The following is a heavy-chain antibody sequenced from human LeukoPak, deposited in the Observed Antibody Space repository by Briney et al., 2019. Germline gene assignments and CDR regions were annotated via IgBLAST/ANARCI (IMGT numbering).Heavy chain of an antibody. D-gene: IGHD3-3*02. CDR1: GGSISSYY. Sequence: SETLSLTCTVSGGSISSYYWSWIRQPPGKGLEWIGYIYYSGSTNYTPSLKSRVTISVDTSKNQFSLKLRSVTAADTAVYYCARQYFRAFDVWGQGTTVTVSS. V-gene: IGHV4-59*08. CDR2: IYYSGST. J-gene: IGHJ6*02. CDR3: ARQYFRAFDV.